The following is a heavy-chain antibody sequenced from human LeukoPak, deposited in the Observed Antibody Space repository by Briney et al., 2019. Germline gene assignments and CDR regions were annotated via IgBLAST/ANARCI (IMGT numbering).Heavy chain of an antibody. V-gene: IGHV4-31*03. CDR2: IYYSGST. D-gene: IGHD2-8*01. CDR3: ARDTFRGGTSGLFWFDL. Sequence: PSETLSLPCTLSGDSLSCGGYYWSWIRQHPGKGLEWIGYIYYSGSTYYNPSLKSRVTISVHTSKNQFSLKLSSVTAADTAVYYGARDTFRGGTSGLFWFDLSGQGALVTVSS. J-gene: IGHJ5*02. CDR1: GDSLSCGGYY.